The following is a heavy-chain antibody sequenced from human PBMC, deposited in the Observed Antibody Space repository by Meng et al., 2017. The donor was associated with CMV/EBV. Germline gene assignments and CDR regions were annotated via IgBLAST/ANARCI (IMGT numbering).Heavy chain of an antibody. CDR1: GGSFSGYY. Sequence: ESLKISCAVYGGSFSGYYWSWIRQPPGRGLEWIGEINHSGSTNYNPSLKSRVTISVDTSKNQFSLKLSSVTAADTAVYYCARGAHCSSTSCYNIWGQGTLVTVSS. CDR2: INHSGST. D-gene: IGHD2-2*01. CDR3: ARGAHCSSTSCYNI. V-gene: IGHV4-34*01. J-gene: IGHJ4*02.